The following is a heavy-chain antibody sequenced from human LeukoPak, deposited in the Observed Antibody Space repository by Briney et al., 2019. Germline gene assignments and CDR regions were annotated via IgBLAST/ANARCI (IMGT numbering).Heavy chain of an antibody. CDR1: GGSISSYY. CDR3: ARQHYYGMDV. CDR2: IYYSGGT. Sequence: PSETLSLTCTVSGGSISSYYWTLIRQPPGKGLEWIGYIYYSGGTNYNPSLKSRVTISLDTSKNQFSLKLSSVTAADTALYYCARQHYYGMDVWGQGTTVTVSS. J-gene: IGHJ6*02. V-gene: IGHV4-59*08.